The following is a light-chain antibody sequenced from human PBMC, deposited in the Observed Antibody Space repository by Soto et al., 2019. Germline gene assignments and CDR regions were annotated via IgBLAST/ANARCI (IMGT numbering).Light chain of an antibody. CDR1: SSNIGKKY. V-gene: IGLV1-51*02. CDR2: END. Sequence: QSVLTQPPSVSAAPGQKVTISCSGSSSNIGKKYVSWYRQVPGTAPKLLIYENDKRPSEIPDRFSGSKSGTSATLGITGLQAGDEADYYCETWDLSLSAVIFGGGTKLTVL. CDR3: ETWDLSLSAVI. J-gene: IGLJ2*01.